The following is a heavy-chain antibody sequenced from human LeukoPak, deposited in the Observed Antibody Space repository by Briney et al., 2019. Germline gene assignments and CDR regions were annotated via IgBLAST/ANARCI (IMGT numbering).Heavy chain of an antibody. V-gene: IGHV1-2*02. J-gene: IGHJ4*02. D-gene: IGHD2-2*01. Sequence: GASVKVSCKASGYTFTGYYMHWVRQAPGQGLEWMGWINPNSGGTNYAQKFQGRVTMTRDTSISTAYMELSRLRSDDTAVYYCARDRAYCSSTSCRTEYLAGYWGQGTLVTVSS. CDR2: INPNSGGT. CDR3: ARDRAYCSSTSCRTEYLAGY. CDR1: GYTFTGYY.